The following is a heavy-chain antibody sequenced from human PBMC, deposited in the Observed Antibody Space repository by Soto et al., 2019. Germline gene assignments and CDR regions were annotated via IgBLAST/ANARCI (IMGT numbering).Heavy chain of an antibody. CDR3: ARVGRDIVLMVYGIDD. V-gene: IGHV4-34*01. D-gene: IGHD2-8*01. CDR2: INHSGST. Sequence: SETLSLTCAVYGGSFSGYYWSWIRQPPGKGLEWIGEINHSGSTNYNPSLKSRVTISVDTSKNQFSLKLSSVTAADTAVYYCARVGRDIVLMVYGIDDWGQGTRVTVSS. J-gene: IGHJ4*02. CDR1: GGSFSGYY.